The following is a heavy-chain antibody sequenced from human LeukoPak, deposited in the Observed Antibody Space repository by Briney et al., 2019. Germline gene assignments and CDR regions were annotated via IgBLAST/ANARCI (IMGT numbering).Heavy chain of an antibody. V-gene: IGHV1-2*02. CDR2: INPNSGGT. D-gene: IGHD3-9*01. CDR3: ARDILTGYYNDFDY. CDR1: GYTFTGYY. Sequence: GASVKVSCKASGYTFTGYYMRWVRQAPGQGLEWMGWINPNSGGTNYAQKFQGRVTMTRDTSISAAYMELSRLRSDDTAVYYCARDILTGYYNDFDYWGQGTLVTVSS. J-gene: IGHJ4*02.